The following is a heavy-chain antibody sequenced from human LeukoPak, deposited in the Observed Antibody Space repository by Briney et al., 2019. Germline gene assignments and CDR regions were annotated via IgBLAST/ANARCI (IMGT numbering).Heavy chain of an antibody. J-gene: IGHJ4*02. D-gene: IGHD3-10*01. CDR2: ISSSGSII. CDR1: GFTFSSYE. CDR3: ARAVRGVVQAFDY. V-gene: IGHV3-48*03. Sequence: GGSLRLSCAASGFTFSSYEMNWVRQAPGKGLEWVSYISSSGSIIYYTDSVKGRFTISRDNAKRSLYLQMNSLRAEDTAVYYCARAVRGVVQAFDYWGQGTLVTVSS.